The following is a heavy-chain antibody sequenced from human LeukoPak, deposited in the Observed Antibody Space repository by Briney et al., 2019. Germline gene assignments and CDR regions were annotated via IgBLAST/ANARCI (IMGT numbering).Heavy chain of an antibody. CDR1: GFTFSSYA. D-gene: IGHD4-11*01. CDR2: ISGSGGST. CDR3: ARTDYSRSRYYYYYMDV. Sequence: PGGSLRLSCAASGFTFSSYAMSWFRQAPEKGLEWVSGISGSGGSTYYADSVKGRFTISRDNSKNTLYLQMNSLRAEDTAVYCCARTDYSRSRYYYYYMDVWGKGTTVTVSS. J-gene: IGHJ6*03. V-gene: IGHV3-23*01.